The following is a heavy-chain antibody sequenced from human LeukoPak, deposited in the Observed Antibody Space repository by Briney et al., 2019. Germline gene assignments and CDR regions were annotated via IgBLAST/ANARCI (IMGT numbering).Heavy chain of an antibody. CDR2: IYPGDSDT. Sequence: PGESLKISCKGSGYSFTSCWIGWVRQMPGKGLEWMGIIYPGDSDTRCSPSFQGQVTISADKSISTAYLQWSSLKASDTAMCYCARQGGYDYEGSDYWGQGTLVTVST. V-gene: IGHV5-51*01. D-gene: IGHD5-12*01. CDR3: ARQGGYDYEGSDY. CDR1: GYSFTSCW. J-gene: IGHJ4*02.